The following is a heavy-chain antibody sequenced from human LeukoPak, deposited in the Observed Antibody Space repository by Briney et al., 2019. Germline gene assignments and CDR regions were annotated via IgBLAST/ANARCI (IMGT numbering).Heavy chain of an antibody. V-gene: IGHV4-39*07. CDR1: GGSISSSSYY. Sequence: KSSETLSLTCTVSGGSISSSSYYWGWIRQPPGKGLEWIGSIYYSGSTYYNPSLKSRVTISVDTFKNQFSLKLSSVTAADTAVYYCAREIAARPRWFDPWGQGTLVTVSS. J-gene: IGHJ5*02. CDR2: IYYSGST. D-gene: IGHD6-6*01. CDR3: AREIAARPRWFDP.